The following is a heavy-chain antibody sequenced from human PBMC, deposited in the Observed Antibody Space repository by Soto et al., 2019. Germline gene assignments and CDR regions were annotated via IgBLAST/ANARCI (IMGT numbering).Heavy chain of an antibody. Sequence: GESLKISCKGSGYRFTSYWIAWVRQMPGKGLECMGIIYPGDSDTRYNPSFQGQVTVSADKSISTAYLQWSSLKASDTAMYYCASSYGDYAYWGQGTLVTVSS. D-gene: IGHD4-17*01. V-gene: IGHV5-51*01. CDR1: GYRFTSYW. CDR3: ASSYGDYAY. CDR2: IYPGDSDT. J-gene: IGHJ4*02.